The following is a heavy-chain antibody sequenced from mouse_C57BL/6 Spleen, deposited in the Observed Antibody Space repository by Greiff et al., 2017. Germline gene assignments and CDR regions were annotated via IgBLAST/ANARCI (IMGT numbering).Heavy chain of an antibody. D-gene: IGHD1-1*01. J-gene: IGHJ4*01. V-gene: IGHV5-16*01. CDR1: GFTFSDYY. CDR3: ARDGPYYYGSSYDAMDY. CDR2: INYDGSST. Sequence: EVQLQESEGGLVQPGSSMKLSCTASGFTFSDYYMAWVRQVPEKGLEWVANINYDGSSTYYLDSLKSRFIISRDNAKNILYLQMSSLKSEDTATYYCARDGPYYYGSSYDAMDYWGQGTSVTVSS.